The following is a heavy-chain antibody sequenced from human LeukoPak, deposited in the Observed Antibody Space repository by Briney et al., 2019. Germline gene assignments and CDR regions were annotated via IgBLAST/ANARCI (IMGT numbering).Heavy chain of an antibody. D-gene: IGHD1-1*01. Sequence: GGSLRLSCAASGFTFTNYAMSWVRQAPGKGLEWVSGISESGDSTYYADSVKGRFTISRDNSKNTLYLQMNSLRAEDTAVYYCAKWKGPPVGLDYWGQGTLVTVSS. J-gene: IGHJ4*02. V-gene: IGHV3-23*01. CDR2: ISESGDST. CDR1: GFTFTNYA. CDR3: AKWKGPPVGLDY.